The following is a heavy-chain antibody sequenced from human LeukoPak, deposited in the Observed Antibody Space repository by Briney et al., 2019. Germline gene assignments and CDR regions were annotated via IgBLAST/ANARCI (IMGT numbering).Heavy chain of an antibody. CDR2: ISYDGSNK. D-gene: IGHD6-13*01. J-gene: IGHJ4*02. Sequence: GGSLRLSCSASRFTFSSYTMNWVRQAPGKGLEWVAVISYDGSNKYYADSVKGRFTISRDNSKNTLYLQMNSLRAEDTAVYYCARDLSAAGTLNFDYWGQGTLVTVSS. CDR1: RFTFSSYT. CDR3: ARDLSAAGTLNFDY. V-gene: IGHV3-30*03.